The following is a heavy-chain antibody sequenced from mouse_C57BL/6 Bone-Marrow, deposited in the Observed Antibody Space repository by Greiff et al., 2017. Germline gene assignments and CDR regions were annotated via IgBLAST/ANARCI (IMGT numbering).Heavy chain of an antibody. CDR3: AKGKDYDCGEFDV. CDR2: INPNNGGT. D-gene: IGHD2-4*01. Sequence: EVQLQQSGPELVKPGASVKISCKASGYTFTDYYMNWVKQSHGKSLEWIGDINPNNGGTSYNQKFKGKATLTVDKSSSTAYMELRSLTSEDSAVYYCAKGKDYDCGEFDVWGTGTTVTVSS. CDR1: GYTFTDYY. J-gene: IGHJ1*03. V-gene: IGHV1-26*01.